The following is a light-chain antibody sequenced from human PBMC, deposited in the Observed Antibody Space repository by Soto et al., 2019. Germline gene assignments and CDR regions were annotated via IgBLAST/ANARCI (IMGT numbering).Light chain of an antibody. V-gene: IGKV3-15*01. CDR3: QQYNEWPLT. CDR2: NSF. Sequence: EIVLTQSPATLYVSQGERASLSCRAIGSVSSNLAWYQQKPGQAPRLLIYNSFTRATGIPARVSGSGSGTEFTLTISSLQFEDFAVYYCQQYNEWPLTFGGGTKVEIK. J-gene: IGKJ4*01. CDR1: GSVSSN.